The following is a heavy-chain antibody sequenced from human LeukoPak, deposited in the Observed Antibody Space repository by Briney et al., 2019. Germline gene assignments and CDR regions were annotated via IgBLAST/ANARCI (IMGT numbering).Heavy chain of an antibody. J-gene: IGHJ6*03. D-gene: IGHD3-22*01. V-gene: IGHV3-23*01. CDR1: GFTFSSYA. Sequence: GGSLRLSCAASGFTFSSYAMSWVRQAPGKGLEWVSAISGSGGSTYYADSVKGRFTISRDNSKNTLYLQMNGLRAEDTAVYYCAKAPLPLTMIDPHYNMDVWGKGTTVTVSS. CDR2: ISGSGGST. CDR3: AKAPLPLTMIDPHYNMDV.